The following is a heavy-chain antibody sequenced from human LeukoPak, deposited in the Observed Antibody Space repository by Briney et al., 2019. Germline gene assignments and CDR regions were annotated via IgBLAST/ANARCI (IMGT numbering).Heavy chain of an antibody. V-gene: IGHV3-30*02. Sequence: PGGSLRLSCAASGFTFSNYGMDWGRQAPGKGLEWGTFIRYDGSNKYYADSVKGGFTISRDNSKNTLYLQMNSLRAEDPAVYYCAKAPMVRGVIEYYYYSMDVWGKGTTVTVSS. J-gene: IGHJ6*03. CDR2: IRYDGSNK. CDR3: AKAPMVRGVIEYYYYSMDV. CDR1: GFTFSNYG. D-gene: IGHD3-10*01.